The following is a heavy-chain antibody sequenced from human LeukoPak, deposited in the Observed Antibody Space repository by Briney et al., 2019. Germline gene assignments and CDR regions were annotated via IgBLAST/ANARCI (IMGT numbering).Heavy chain of an antibody. J-gene: IGHJ3*02. Sequence: SKTLSLTCAVSGGSISSGGYSWSWIRQPPGKGLEWIGYIYHSGSTYYNPSLKSRVTISVDRSKNQFSLKLSSVTAADTAVYYCARGATVVTGHDAFDIWGQGTMVTVSS. CDR2: IYHSGST. CDR1: GGSISSGGYS. V-gene: IGHV4-30-2*01. CDR3: ARGATVVTGHDAFDI. D-gene: IGHD4-23*01.